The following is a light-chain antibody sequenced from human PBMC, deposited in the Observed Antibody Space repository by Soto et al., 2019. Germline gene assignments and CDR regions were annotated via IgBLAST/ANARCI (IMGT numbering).Light chain of an antibody. Sequence: DIQMTQSPSSLSASVGDRVTMAGGASQNINTYLNWYQQKPGKAPKLLIFAASSLQSGVPSRFSGSGSRTDFTLTISSLQPEDFATYYCQQSSTAPFTFGPGTKVDIK. CDR1: QNINTY. J-gene: IGKJ3*01. CDR3: QQSSTAPFT. V-gene: IGKV1-39*01. CDR2: AAS.